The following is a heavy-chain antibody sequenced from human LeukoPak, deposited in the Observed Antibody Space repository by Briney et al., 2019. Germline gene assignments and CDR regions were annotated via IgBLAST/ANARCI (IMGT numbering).Heavy chain of an antibody. CDR1: GFTFDDYA. Sequence: GRSLRLSCAASGFTFDDYAMHWVRQAPGKGLEWVSGISWNSGSIGYADSVKGRFTISRDNAKNSLYLQMNSVRAEDTALYYCAEDTYSSSWGQGTLVTVSS. D-gene: IGHD6-13*01. CDR3: AEDTYSSS. J-gene: IGHJ4*02. V-gene: IGHV3-9*01. CDR2: ISWNSGSI.